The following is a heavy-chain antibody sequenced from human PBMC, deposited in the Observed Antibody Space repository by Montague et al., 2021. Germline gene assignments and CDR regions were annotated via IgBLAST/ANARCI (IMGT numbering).Heavy chain of an antibody. CDR2: IKRKTDGGSS. V-gene: IGHV3-15*01. Sequence: SLRLSCAASGFTFSNAWMSWVRQAPGKGLEWVGRIKRKTDGGSSYDAVTGRCRITISRDKSKNTLYLQMNRLENEDTAVYYCTTGLNTWTYGIYCWGQGSLVTVSS. CDR3: TTGLNTWTYGIYC. J-gene: IGHJ4*02. D-gene: IGHD1-7*01. CDR1: GFTFSNAW.